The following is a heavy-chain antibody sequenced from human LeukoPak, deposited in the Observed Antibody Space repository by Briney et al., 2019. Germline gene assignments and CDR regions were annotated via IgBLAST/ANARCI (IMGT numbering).Heavy chain of an antibody. CDR2: ISGSGGST. J-gene: IGHJ4*02. D-gene: IGHD5-12*01. V-gene: IGHV3-23*01. Sequence: GGSLRLSCAASGFTFSSYAMSWVRQAPGKGLEWVSTISGSGGSTYYADSVKGRFTISKDNSKNTLYLQMNSLRAEDTAVYYCARDPHVATLRRRTGGYYFDYWGQGTLVTVSS. CDR3: ARDPHVATLRRRTGGYYFDY. CDR1: GFTFSSYA.